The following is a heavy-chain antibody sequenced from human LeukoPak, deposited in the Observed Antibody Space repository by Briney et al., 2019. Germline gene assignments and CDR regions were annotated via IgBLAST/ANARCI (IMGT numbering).Heavy chain of an antibody. CDR1: GGSISIGSYY. Sequence: SETLSLTCSVSGGSISIGSYYWSWIRQPPGKGLEWIGEINHSGSTNYNPSLKSRVTISVDTSKNQFSLKLSSVTAADTAVYYCARGRSRPTRYYFDYWGQGTLVTVSS. J-gene: IGHJ4*02. CDR2: INHSGST. CDR3: ARGRSRPTRYYFDY. V-gene: IGHV4-39*07. D-gene: IGHD6-13*01.